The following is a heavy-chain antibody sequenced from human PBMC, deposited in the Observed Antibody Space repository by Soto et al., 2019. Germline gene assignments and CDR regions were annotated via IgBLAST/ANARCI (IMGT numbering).Heavy chain of an antibody. Sequence: PGESLKISCKVSGYTFAIYWIGWVRQMPGKGLEWMGIMYPGDSDTRYSPSFQGQVTISADKSISTTYLQWSSLKASDTAMYYCARSDYGGNLYYFDYWGQGTLVTVSS. CDR1: GYTFAIYW. V-gene: IGHV5-51*01. CDR2: MYPGDSDT. D-gene: IGHD4-17*01. CDR3: ARSDYGGNLYYFDY. J-gene: IGHJ4*02.